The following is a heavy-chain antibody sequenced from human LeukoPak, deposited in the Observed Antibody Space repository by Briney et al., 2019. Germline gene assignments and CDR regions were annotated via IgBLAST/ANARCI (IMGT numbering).Heavy chain of an antibody. J-gene: IGHJ3*02. D-gene: IGHD3-22*01. CDR1: GFTFSSYW. CDR2: IKQDGSEK. Sequence: GGSLRLSCAASGFTFSSYWMSWVRQAPGTGLEWVANIKQDGSEKYYVDSVKGRFTISRDNAKNSLYLQMNSLRAEDTAVYYCARGSADYYDSSGGAFDIWGQGTMVTVSS. CDR3: ARGSADYYDSSGGAFDI. V-gene: IGHV3-7*04.